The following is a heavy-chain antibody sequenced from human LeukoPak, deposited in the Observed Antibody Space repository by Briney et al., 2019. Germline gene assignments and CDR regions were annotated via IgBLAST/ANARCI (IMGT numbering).Heavy chain of an antibody. CDR2: ISSSGSTI. V-gene: IGHV3-11*01. D-gene: IGHD3-10*01. CDR1: GFTFSDYY. CDR3: ARGRLDTYYYGSGSYYKGQFDP. J-gene: IGHJ5*02. Sequence: GGSLRLSCAASGFTFSDYYMSWIRQAPGKGLEWVSYISSSGSTIYYADSVKGRFTISRDNAKNSLYLQMNSLRAEDTAVYYCARGRLDTYYYGSGSYYKGQFDPWGQGTLVTVSS.